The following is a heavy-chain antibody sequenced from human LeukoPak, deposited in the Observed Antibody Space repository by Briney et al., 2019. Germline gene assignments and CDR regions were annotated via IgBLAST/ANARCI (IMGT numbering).Heavy chain of an antibody. CDR1: GFTPSSYA. J-gene: IGHJ4*02. CDR3: AKDGQQQLVGVYFDY. Sequence: PGGSLRPSCAVSGFTPSSYAMSWVRQAPGNGLEWVSAISASGGSTYYADSVKRRCTISRDNSKNTLYLQMNSLRAEDTAVYYCAKDGQQQLVGVYFDYWGQGTLVTVSS. V-gene: IGHV3-23*01. D-gene: IGHD6-13*01. CDR2: ISASGGST.